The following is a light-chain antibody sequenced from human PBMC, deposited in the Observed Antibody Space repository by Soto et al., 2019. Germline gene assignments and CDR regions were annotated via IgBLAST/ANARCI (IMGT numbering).Light chain of an antibody. CDR3: QQYNNWPPSII. Sequence: VMTQSPATLSVSPGERATLSCRASESVSSNLAWYQQRTGQAPRLLIYGASTRATDTPVRFRGSGSGTEFTLAISSLQSEDFAVYYCQQYNNWPPSIIFGQGTRVEIK. V-gene: IGKV3-15*01. CDR1: ESVSSN. CDR2: GAS. J-gene: IGKJ5*01.